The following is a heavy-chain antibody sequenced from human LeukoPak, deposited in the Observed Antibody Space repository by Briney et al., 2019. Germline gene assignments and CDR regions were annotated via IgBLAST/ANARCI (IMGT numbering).Heavy chain of an antibody. V-gene: IGHV4-61*02. CDR1: GGSISSGSYY. D-gene: IGHD3-3*01. Sequence: SETLSLTCTVSGGSISSGSYYWSWIRQPAGKGLEWIGRIYTSGSTNYNPSLKSRVTISVDTSKNQFSLKLSSVTAADTAVYYCARDREGFWSGYSYYYYYMDVWGEGTTVTVSS. CDR3: ARDREGFWSGYSYYYYYMDV. CDR2: IYTSGST. J-gene: IGHJ6*03.